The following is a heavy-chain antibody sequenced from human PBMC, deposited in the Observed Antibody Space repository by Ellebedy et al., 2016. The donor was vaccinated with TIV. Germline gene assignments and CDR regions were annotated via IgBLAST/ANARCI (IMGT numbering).Heavy chain of an antibody. J-gene: IGHJ6*02. D-gene: IGHD3-9*01. Sequence: MPSETLSLTCSVSGASTDSYFWSWIRQPPGQGLEWIGYIYYSGYTKYNPSLKSRVTLSLYTSKDQFSLRRSSVSAADTAVYYCARGPLRYFDWVYYYHGMDVWGQGTTVTVSS. CDR2: IYYSGYT. CDR1: GASTDSYF. CDR3: ARGPLRYFDWVYYYHGMDV. V-gene: IGHV4-59*08.